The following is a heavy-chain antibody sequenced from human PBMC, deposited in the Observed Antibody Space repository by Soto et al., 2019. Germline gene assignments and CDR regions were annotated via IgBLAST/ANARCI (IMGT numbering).Heavy chain of an antibody. V-gene: IGHV3-21*01. CDR1: GFTFSSYS. D-gene: IGHD3-10*01. CDR2: ISSSSSYI. CDR3: ARELLWFGELLPEGINWFDP. Sequence: TGGSLRLSCAASGFTFSSYSMNWVRQAPGKGLEWVSSISSSSSYIYYADSVKGRFTISRDNAKNSLYLQMNSLRAEDTAVYYCARELLWFGELLPEGINWFDPWGQGTLVTVSS. J-gene: IGHJ5*02.